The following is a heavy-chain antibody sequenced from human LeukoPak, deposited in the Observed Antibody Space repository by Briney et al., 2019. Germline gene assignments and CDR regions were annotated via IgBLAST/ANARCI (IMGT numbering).Heavy chain of an antibody. V-gene: IGHV3-30-3*01. CDR2: ISYDGSNK. Sequence: GGSLRLSCAASGFTFSSYAMHWVRQAPGKGLEWVAVISYDGSNKYYADSVKGRFTISRDNSKNTLYLQMNSLRAEDTAVYYCARDGGIQLWLHYFDYWGREPWSPSPQ. J-gene: IGHJ4*02. D-gene: IGHD5-18*01. CDR3: ARDGGIQLWLHYFDY. CDR1: GFTFSSYA.